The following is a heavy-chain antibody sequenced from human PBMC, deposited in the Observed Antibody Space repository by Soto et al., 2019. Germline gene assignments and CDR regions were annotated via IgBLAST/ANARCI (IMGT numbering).Heavy chain of an antibody. CDR1: GFTFSSYS. V-gene: IGHV3-21*01. Sequence: PGESLRLPCAASGFTFSSYSMNWVRQAPGKGLEWVSSISSSSSYIYYADSVKGRFTISRDNAKNSLYLQMNSLRAEDTAVYYCARDFIQLRSGAFDIWGQGTMVTVSS. D-gene: IGHD5-18*01. J-gene: IGHJ3*02. CDR3: ARDFIQLRSGAFDI. CDR2: ISSSSSYI.